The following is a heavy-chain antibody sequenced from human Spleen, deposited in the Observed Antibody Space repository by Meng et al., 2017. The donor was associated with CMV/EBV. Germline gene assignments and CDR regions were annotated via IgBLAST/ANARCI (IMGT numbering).Heavy chain of an antibody. CDR1: GGSITASSNW. D-gene: IGHD2-15*01. V-gene: IGHV4-4*01. Sequence: AVSGGSITASSNWWSWVRQPPGKGLEWIGEVSHSGSDKCIASLESRVTISIDRTNNQFSLQLTSVTAADTGVYFCARSPGWWSLDYWGQGALVTVSS. CDR2: VSHSGSD. J-gene: IGHJ4*02. CDR3: ARSPGWWSLDY.